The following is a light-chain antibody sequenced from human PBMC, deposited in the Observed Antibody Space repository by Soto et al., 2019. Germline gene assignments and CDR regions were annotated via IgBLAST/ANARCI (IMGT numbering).Light chain of an antibody. CDR1: SSDVGGYNY. V-gene: IGLV2-14*01. Sequence: QSVLTQPASVSGSPGQSITISCTGTSSDVGGYNYVAWYQQHPGKVPRLMIYEVSNRPSGVSNRFSASKSGSTASLTISGLQAEDEADYYCISYTSSSTSYVFGTGTKVTVL. J-gene: IGLJ1*01. CDR2: EVS. CDR3: ISYTSSSTSYV.